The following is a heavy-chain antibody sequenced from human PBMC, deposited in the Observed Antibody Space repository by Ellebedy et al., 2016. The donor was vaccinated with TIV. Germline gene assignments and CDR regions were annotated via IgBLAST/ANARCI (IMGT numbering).Heavy chain of an antibody. Sequence: GESLKISCAASGFTFSDYYMNWIRQAPDKGLEWVAVIWYDGSIKSLADSVKGRFTISRDNFNNTLYLQMNSLRAEDTAVYWCASWDFDYWGQGTLVTVSS. CDR1: GFTFSDYY. J-gene: IGHJ4*02. V-gene: IGHV3-33*08. CDR3: ASWDFDY. CDR2: IWYDGSIK. D-gene: IGHD7-27*01.